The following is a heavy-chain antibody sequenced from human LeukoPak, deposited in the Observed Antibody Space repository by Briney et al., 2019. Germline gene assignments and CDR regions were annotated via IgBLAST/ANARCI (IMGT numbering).Heavy chain of an antibody. V-gene: IGHV3-20*04. CDR3: ARGFDGNFDY. J-gene: IGHJ4*02. D-gene: IGHD3-9*01. CDR2: INWNGANT. Sequence: GGSLRLSCAASGFTFSYFGMHWVRQAPGKGLEWVSGINWNGANTDYADSVKGRFTISRDNAKNSLYLQMNSLRAEDTALYYCARGFDGNFDYWGQGTLVTVSP. CDR1: GFTFSYFG.